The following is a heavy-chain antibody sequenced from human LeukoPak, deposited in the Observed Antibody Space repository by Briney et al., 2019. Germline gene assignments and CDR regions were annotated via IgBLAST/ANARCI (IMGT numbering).Heavy chain of an antibody. J-gene: IGHJ4*02. CDR1: GFTFSDYY. Sequence: GGSLRLSCAASGFTFSDYYMSWIRQAPGKGLEWVSYISSSGSTIYYADSVKGRFTISRDNAKNSLYLQMNSLRAEDTAVYYCVREVAGGYNRGYFDYWGQGTLVTVSS. D-gene: IGHD5-24*01. V-gene: IGHV3-11*01. CDR2: ISSSGSTI. CDR3: VREVAGGYNRGYFDY.